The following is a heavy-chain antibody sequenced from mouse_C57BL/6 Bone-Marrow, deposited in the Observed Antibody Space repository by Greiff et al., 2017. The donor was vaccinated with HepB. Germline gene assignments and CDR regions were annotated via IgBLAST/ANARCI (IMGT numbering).Heavy chain of an antibody. CDR3: ARHGYYSNYVWYFDV. CDR1: GFSLTSYG. D-gene: IGHD2-5*01. V-gene: IGHV2-6-1*01. CDR2: IWSDGST. J-gene: IGHJ1*03. Sequence: VMLVESGPGLVAPSQSLSITCTVSGFSLTSYGVHWVRQPPGKGLEWLVVIWSDGSTTYNSALKSRLSISKDNSKSQVFLKMNSLQTDDTAMYYCARHGYYSNYVWYFDVWGTGTTVTVSS.